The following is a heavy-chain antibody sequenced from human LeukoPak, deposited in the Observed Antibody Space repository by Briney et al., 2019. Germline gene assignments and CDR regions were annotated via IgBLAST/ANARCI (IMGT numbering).Heavy chain of an antibody. Sequence: GGSLRLSCAASGFTFDDYGMSWVHQAPGKVLEWVSGIDWNGGSTGYGDSVKGRFTISRDNAKNSLYLQMNSLRAEDTALYYCARGYFEKRSPPQLPFDYWGQGPLVTVSS. CDR1: GFTFDDYG. CDR3: ARGYFEKRSPPQLPFDY. V-gene: IGHV3-20*04. J-gene: IGHJ4*02. D-gene: IGHD2/OR15-2a*01. CDR2: IDWNGGST.